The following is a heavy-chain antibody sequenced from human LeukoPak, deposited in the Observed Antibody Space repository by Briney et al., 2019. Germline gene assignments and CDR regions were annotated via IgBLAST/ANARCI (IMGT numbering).Heavy chain of an antibody. J-gene: IGHJ4*02. V-gene: IGHV1-2*06. CDR3: VAFWDYYDSSGYYSDY. CDR1: GYTFTGYY. D-gene: IGHD3-22*01. Sequence: GASVKVSCKASGYTFTGYYMHWVRQAPGQGLEWMGRINPNSGGTNYAQKFQGRVTMTRDTSISTAYMELSRLRSDDTAVYYCVAFWDYYDSSGYYSDYWGQGTLVTVSS. CDR2: INPNSGGT.